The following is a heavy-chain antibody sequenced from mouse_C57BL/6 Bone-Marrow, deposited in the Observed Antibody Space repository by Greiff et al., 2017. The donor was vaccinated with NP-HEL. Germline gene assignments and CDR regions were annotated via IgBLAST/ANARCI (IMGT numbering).Heavy chain of an antibody. CDR1: GFTFSSYA. Sequence: EVMLVESGEGLVKPGGSLKLSCAASGFTFSSYAMSWVRQTPEKRLEWVAYISSGGDYIYYADTVKGRFTISRDNARNTLYLQMSSLKSEDTAMYYCTRYYDYDETFAYWGQGTLVTVSA. D-gene: IGHD2-4*01. V-gene: IGHV5-9-1*02. J-gene: IGHJ3*01. CDR3: TRYYDYDETFAY. CDR2: ISSGGDYI.